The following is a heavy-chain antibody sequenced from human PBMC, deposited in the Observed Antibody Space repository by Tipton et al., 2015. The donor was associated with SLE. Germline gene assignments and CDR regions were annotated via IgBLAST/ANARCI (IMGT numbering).Heavy chain of an antibody. Sequence: TLSLTCTVSGGSISSYYWSWIRQPPGKGLEWIGEINHSGSTNYNPSLKSRVTISVDTSKNQFSLKLSSVTAADTAVYYCARAGGNAFDIWGQGTMVTVSS. CDR2: INHSGST. D-gene: IGHD6-19*01. J-gene: IGHJ3*02. CDR3: ARAGGNAFDI. CDR1: GGSISSYY. V-gene: IGHV4-59*01.